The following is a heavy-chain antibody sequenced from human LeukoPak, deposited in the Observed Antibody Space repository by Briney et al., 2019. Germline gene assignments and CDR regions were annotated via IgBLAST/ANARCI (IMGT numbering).Heavy chain of an antibody. Sequence: SETLSLTCTVSGGSISSYYWSWIRQPPGKGLEWIGYIYYSGSTNYNPSLKSRVTISVDTSKNQFSLKLSSVTAADTAVYYCAIMVRGYTDWFDPWGQGTLVTVSS. V-gene: IGHV4-59*01. CDR2: IYYSGST. CDR1: GGSISSYY. J-gene: IGHJ5*02. CDR3: AIMVRGYTDWFDP. D-gene: IGHD3-10*01.